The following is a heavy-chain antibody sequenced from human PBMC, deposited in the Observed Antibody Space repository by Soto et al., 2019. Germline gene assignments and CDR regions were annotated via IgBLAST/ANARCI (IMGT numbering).Heavy chain of an antibody. J-gene: IGHJ6*02. V-gene: IGHV3-30*18. CDR3: AKGGYPNPPHYYGMDV. CDR2: ISYDGSNK. D-gene: IGHD5-12*01. CDR1: GFTFSIYG. Sequence: PGGSLRLSCAASGFTFSIYGMHRVRQAPGKGLEWVAVISYDGSNKYYADSVKGRFTISRDNSKNTLYLQMNSLRAEDTAVYYCAKGGYPNPPHYYGMDVWGQGTTVTVSS.